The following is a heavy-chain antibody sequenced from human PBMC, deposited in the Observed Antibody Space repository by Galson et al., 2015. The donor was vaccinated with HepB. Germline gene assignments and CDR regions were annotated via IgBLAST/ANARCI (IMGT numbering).Heavy chain of an antibody. CDR2: TIPIFGTA. D-gene: IGHD3-22*01. Sequence: SVKVSCKASGGTFSSYAISWVRQAPGQGLEWMGGTIPIFGTANYAQKFQGRVTITADESTSTAYMELSSLRSEDTAVYYCARVARYYDSSGYGGYYYGMDVWGQGTTVTVSS. CDR1: GGTFSSYA. J-gene: IGHJ6*02. CDR3: ARVARYYDSSGYGGYYYGMDV. V-gene: IGHV1-69*13.